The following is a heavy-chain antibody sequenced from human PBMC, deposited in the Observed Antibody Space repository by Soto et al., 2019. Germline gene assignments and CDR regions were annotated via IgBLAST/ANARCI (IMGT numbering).Heavy chain of an antibody. CDR3: AKDRRGVVLAAQLDY. CDR2: ISYDGSNK. V-gene: IGHV3-30*18. Sequence: GGSLRLSCAASGFTFSSYGMHWVRQAPGKGLEWVAVISYDGSNKYYADSVKGRFTISRDNSKNTLYLQMNSLRAEDTAVYYCAKDRRGVVLAAQLDYWGQGTLVTVS. D-gene: IGHD2-2*01. CDR1: GFTFSSYG. J-gene: IGHJ4*02.